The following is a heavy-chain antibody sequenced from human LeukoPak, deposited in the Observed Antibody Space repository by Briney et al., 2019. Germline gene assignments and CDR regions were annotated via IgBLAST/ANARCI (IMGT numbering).Heavy chain of an antibody. D-gene: IGHD6-19*01. J-gene: IGHJ4*02. Sequence: GASVKVSSRTFGDTFTSQYIQWERQAPGQGLEWMGLIKPHDGSTFYAQSLQGRVTLTRDTSTSTVYMDLSSLRSEDTAIYFCARNNVGSSGWTGLGFWGQGTLVTVSS. V-gene: IGHV1-46*04. CDR2: IKPHDGST. CDR3: ARNNVGSSGWTGLGF. CDR1: GDTFTSQY.